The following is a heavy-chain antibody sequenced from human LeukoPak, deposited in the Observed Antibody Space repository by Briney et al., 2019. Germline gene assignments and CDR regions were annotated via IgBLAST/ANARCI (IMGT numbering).Heavy chain of an antibody. CDR3: ASLEVALDCSSTSCYF. J-gene: IGHJ4*02. D-gene: IGHD2-2*01. Sequence: GSLRLSCAASGFTFSSYSMNWVRQAPGKGLEWVSYISSSSSTIYYVDSVKGRFTISRDNAKNSLYLQMNSLRAEDTAVYYCASLEVALDCSSTSCYFWGQGTLVTVSS. CDR2: ISSSSSTI. V-gene: IGHV3-48*01. CDR1: GFTFSSYS.